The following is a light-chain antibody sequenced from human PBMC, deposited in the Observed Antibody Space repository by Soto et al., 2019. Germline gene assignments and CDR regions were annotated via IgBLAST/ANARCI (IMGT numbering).Light chain of an antibody. CDR1: QGVSSH. CDR3: QQGSNWPPFT. J-gene: IGKJ4*01. V-gene: IGKV3-11*01. Sequence: ETVLPQSPATLPLSPGERATLSCRASQGVSSHLAWYQQKPAQAPRLLIFDASNRATGVPARFSGGGSGTAFTLTINSLDPEDSAVYYWQQGSNWPPFTFGGGNKVEIK. CDR2: DAS.